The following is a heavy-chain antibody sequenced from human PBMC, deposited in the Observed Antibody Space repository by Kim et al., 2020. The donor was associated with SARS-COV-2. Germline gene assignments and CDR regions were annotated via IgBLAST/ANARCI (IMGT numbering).Heavy chain of an antibody. Sequence: GGSLRLSCAASGFTVSSNYMSWVRQAPGKGLEWVSVIYSGGSTYYADSVKGRFTISRDNSKNTLYLQMNSLRAEDTAVYYCARAQRITMMNVWGQGTTVTVSS. CDR2: IYSGGST. CDR3: ARAQRITMMNV. CDR1: GFTVSSNY. D-gene: IGHD3-10*01. V-gene: IGHV3-66*02. J-gene: IGHJ6*02.